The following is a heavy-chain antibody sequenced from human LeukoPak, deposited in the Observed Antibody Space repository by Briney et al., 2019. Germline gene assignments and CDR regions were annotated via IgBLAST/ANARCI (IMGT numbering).Heavy chain of an antibody. Sequence: GGSLRLSCAASGFTFSSYGMHWVRQAPGKGLEWVAFIRYDGSNKYYADSVKGRFTISRDNSKNTLYLQMNSLRAEDTAVYYCAKVKGYCSSTSCSLGYFDYWGQGTLVTVSS. J-gene: IGHJ4*02. CDR2: IRYDGSNK. V-gene: IGHV3-30*02. CDR3: AKVKGYCSSTSCSLGYFDY. CDR1: GFTFSSYG. D-gene: IGHD2-2*01.